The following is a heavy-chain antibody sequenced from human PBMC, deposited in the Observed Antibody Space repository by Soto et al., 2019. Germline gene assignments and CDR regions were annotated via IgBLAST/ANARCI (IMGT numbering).Heavy chain of an antibody. V-gene: IGHV1-3*01. CDR3: ARAGDDCSTTNCYMIDY. Sequence: QVQLVQSGVAVQKPGASVKVSCKASGYTFTTYAMHWVRQAPGQRLEWMGWINAGNGKTKYSQKFQGRVTITRDTSATTSYMELSSLRSEDTAVYYCARAGDDCSTTNCYMIDYWGQGTLVTVSS. CDR2: INAGNGKT. J-gene: IGHJ4*02. D-gene: IGHD2-2*02. CDR1: GYTFTTYA.